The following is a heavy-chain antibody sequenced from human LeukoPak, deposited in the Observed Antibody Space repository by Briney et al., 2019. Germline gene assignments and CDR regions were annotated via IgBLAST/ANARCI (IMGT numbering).Heavy chain of an antibody. CDR3: ARDGVGTAFDL. V-gene: IGHV3-30*01. Sequence: GRSLRLSCAAPGSILRSYPMHWVRQAPGKGLEWVAVVSYDGSSENYADSVNGRFTISRDNSKNTLYLQMNSLRAEDTAVFYCARDGVGTAFDLWGQGTMVTVSS. CDR1: GSILRSYP. CDR2: VSYDGSSE. J-gene: IGHJ3*01. D-gene: IGHD1-26*01.